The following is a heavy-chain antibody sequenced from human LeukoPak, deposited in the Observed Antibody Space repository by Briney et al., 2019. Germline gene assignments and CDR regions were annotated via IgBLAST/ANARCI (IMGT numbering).Heavy chain of an antibody. J-gene: IGHJ4*02. CDR3: ARIRSSSSLVFDY. Sequence: GGSLGLSCAASGFTVSSNYMSWVRQAPGKGPEWVSVIYSGGSTYYADSVKGRFTISRDNSKNTLYLQMNSLRAEDTAVYYCARIRSSSSLVFDYWGQGTLVTVSS. V-gene: IGHV3-66*01. D-gene: IGHD6-6*01. CDR1: GFTVSSNY. CDR2: IYSGGST.